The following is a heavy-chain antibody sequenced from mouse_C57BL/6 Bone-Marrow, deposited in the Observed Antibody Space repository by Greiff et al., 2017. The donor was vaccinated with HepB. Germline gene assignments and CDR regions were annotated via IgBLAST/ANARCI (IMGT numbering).Heavy chain of an antibody. CDR2: IYPRRGNT. D-gene: IGHD1-1*01. V-gene: IGHV1-81*01. CDR1: GYTFTSYG. J-gene: IGHJ2*01. Sequence: QVQLQQSGAELARPGASVKLSCKASGYTFTSYGISWVQQRTGQGLEWIGEIYPRRGNTYYNEKFKGNATLTADKSSSTAYMELRSLTSEDSAVYCCASYYYGSSYDYFDYWGQGTTLTVSS. CDR3: ASYYYGSSYDYFDY.